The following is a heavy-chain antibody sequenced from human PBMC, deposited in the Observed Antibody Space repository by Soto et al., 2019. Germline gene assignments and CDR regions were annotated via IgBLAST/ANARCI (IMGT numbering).Heavy chain of an antibody. CDR1: GFTFSSYA. V-gene: IGHV3-30-3*01. D-gene: IGHD3-3*01. Sequence: PGGSLRLSCAAPGFTFSSYAMHWVRQAPGKGLEWVAVISYDGSNKYYADSVKGRFTISRDNSKNTLYLQMNSLRAEDTAVYYCARSIRRDYDFWSGYYRPDYYYYYGMDVWGQGTTVTVSS. CDR3: ARSIRRDYDFWSGYYRPDYYYYYGMDV. J-gene: IGHJ6*02. CDR2: ISYDGSNK.